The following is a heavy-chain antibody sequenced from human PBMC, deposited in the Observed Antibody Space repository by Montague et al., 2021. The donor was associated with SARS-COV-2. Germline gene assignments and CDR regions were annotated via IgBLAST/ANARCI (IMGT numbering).Heavy chain of an antibody. V-gene: IGHV4-59*01. CDR1: GGSITSYY. CDR2: ISYSGNT. J-gene: IGHJ5*02. Sequence: SETLSLTCTVSGGSITSYYWSWMRKPPVKGLEWIGNISYSGNTYYNPSLKSPVNISVDTSKNQFSLKLRSVTAADTAVYYCARVSRITIFGVVGWFDPWGHGTLVTVSS. D-gene: IGHD3-3*01. CDR3: ARVSRITIFGVVGWFDP.